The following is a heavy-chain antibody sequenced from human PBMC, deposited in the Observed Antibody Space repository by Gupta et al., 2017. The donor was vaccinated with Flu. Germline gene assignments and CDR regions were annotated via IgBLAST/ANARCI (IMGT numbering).Heavy chain of an antibody. V-gene: IGHV1-8*02. D-gene: IGHD2-2*01. CDR1: GYTFTGYD. CDR3: ARAFSSRTPLDF. J-gene: IGHJ4*02. Sequence: QVPLVQSGAEVRKPGASVKVSCKASGYTFTGYDINWVRQATGQGLEWMGWMNPNTGNAGYEQKFQGRVIMTRDTSRSTAYMELSSLRSEDTAVYDCARAFSSRTPLDFWGKGTLGTVSS. CDR2: MNPNTGNA.